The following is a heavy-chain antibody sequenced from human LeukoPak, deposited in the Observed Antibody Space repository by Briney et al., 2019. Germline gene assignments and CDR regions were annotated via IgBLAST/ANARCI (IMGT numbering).Heavy chain of an antibody. Sequence: GGSLRLSCAAPGFTLRTYWISWVRQAPEKGLEWVVSIKRDGSEKYYVDSVKGRFTISRDNAKKSLYLQMSSLRAEDTAVYYCVREASGGTKGVSGTFYIWGQGTLVTVSS. CDR1: GFTLRTYW. J-gene: IGHJ3*02. V-gene: IGHV3-7*01. CDR2: IKRDGSEK. D-gene: IGHD6-13*01. CDR3: VREASGGTKGVSGTFYI.